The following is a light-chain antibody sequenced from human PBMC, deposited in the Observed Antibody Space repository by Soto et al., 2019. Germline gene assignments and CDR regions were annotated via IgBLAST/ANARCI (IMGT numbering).Light chain of an antibody. J-gene: IGKJ1*01. CDR3: LQHNSYPQT. CDR2: AAS. CDR1: QGIRDA. V-gene: IGKV1-17*01. Sequence: DIQMTQSPSSLSASVGDRVTITCRASQGIRDALGWYQQKPGKAPKRLIYAASSLQSGVPSRFRGSRSGTEFTLTISSLQPEDFATYYCLQHNSYPQTFGQGTKVEIK.